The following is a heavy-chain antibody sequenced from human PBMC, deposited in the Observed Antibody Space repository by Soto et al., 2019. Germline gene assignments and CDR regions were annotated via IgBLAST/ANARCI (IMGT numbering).Heavy chain of an antibody. V-gene: IGHV3-33*01. CDR2: IWYDGSNE. Sequence: GGSLRLSCAASGFIFSNFGMHWVRQAPGKGLEWVAVIWYDGSNEYYADSVKGRFTISKDNSKSTLYLQMNSLRAEDTAVYYCARDDIPGIAVSTYGMDLWGQGTMVTVSS. CDR3: ARDDIPGIAVSTYGMDL. CDR1: GFIFSNFG. J-gene: IGHJ6*02. D-gene: IGHD6-19*01.